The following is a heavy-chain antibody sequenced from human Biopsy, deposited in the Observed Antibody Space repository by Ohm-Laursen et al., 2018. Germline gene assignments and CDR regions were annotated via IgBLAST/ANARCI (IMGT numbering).Heavy chain of an antibody. V-gene: IGHV4-59*01. Sequence: DTLSLTCTVSVDSISTYYWSWIRQPPGKGLQWIGYIYYTGNTDYNPSLQSRVTISVETSKNHFSLRLRSMTPADTAMYYCARDRGYYSDRTVPGYFDLWGRGTLVTVSS. J-gene: IGHJ2*01. D-gene: IGHD3-22*01. CDR1: VDSISTYY. CDR2: IYYTGNT. CDR3: ARDRGYYSDRTVPGYFDL.